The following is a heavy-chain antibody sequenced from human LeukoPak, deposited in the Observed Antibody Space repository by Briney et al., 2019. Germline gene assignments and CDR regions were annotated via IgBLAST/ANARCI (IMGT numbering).Heavy chain of an antibody. CDR2: VTHGGST. CDR3: ARRQRISRMSWGGF. V-gene: IGHV4-34*01. D-gene: IGHD2-21*01. CDR1: GATFSAYY. J-gene: IGHJ4*02. Sequence: SETLSLTCAASGATFSAYYWSWIRQPPGKGLEWIGEVTHGGSTHYNPSLTSRVTISIDTSQNQFSLRLSSVTAADTAMYYCARRQRISRMSWGGFRGQGTLVTVSS.